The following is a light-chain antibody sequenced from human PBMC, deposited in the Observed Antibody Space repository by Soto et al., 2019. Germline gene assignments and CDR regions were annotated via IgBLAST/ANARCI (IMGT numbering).Light chain of an antibody. CDR3: QQYNSYRRT. CDR1: QSISSW. J-gene: IGKJ1*01. V-gene: IGKV1-5*03. Sequence: DIQMTQSPSTLSASVGDRVTITCRASQSISSWLAWYQQKPGKAPKLLIYKASSLESGVPSRFSGSGSGTEFTLTSSSMQPDDFATYYCQQYNSYRRTFGQGTKVEIK. CDR2: KAS.